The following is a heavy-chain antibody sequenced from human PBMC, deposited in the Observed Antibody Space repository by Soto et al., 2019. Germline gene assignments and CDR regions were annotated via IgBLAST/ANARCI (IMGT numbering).Heavy chain of an antibody. J-gene: IGHJ4*02. Sequence: PSETLSLTCTVSGGSISGGGYYWSWIRQHPGKGLEWIGYIYYSGSTYYNPSLKSRVTISVDTSKNQFSLKLSSVTAADTAVYYCARQSIAARTSTYYFDYWGQGTLVTVSS. CDR1: GGSISGGGYY. V-gene: IGHV4-31*03. D-gene: IGHD6-6*01. CDR3: ARQSIAARTSTYYFDY. CDR2: IYYSGST.